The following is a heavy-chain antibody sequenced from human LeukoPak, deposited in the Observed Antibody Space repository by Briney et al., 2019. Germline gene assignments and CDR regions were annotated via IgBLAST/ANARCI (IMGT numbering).Heavy chain of an antibody. J-gene: IGHJ4*02. CDR1: GFTFSNYW. D-gene: IGHD3-22*01. CDR3: AKDFYDSSGSRYDY. V-gene: IGHV3-23*01. Sequence: GGSLRLSCGASGFTFSNYWMSWVRQAPGVGLEWVSAIDGGGGRTWHADSVRGRFTISRDNSKNTLFMQMNSLRAEDTAVYYCAKDFYDSSGSRYDYWGQGTLVTVSS. CDR2: IDGGGGRT.